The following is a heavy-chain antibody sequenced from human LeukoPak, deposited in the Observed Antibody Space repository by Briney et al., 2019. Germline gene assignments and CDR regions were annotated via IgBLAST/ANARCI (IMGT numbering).Heavy chain of an antibody. D-gene: IGHD3-22*01. J-gene: IGHJ4*02. CDR1: GGSFSGYY. V-gene: IGHV4-34*09. CDR3: AREHSSGYYY. CDR2: ISYSGST. Sequence: SETLSLTCAVYGGSFSGYYWSWIRQAPGKGLEWIGYISYSGSTYYNPSLKSRITISVDTSKNQFSLKLSSVTAADTAVYYCAREHSSGYYYWGQGTLVTVSS.